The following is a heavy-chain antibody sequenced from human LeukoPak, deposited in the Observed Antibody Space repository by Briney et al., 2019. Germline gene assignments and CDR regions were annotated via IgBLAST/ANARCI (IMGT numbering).Heavy chain of an antibody. CDR3: AKTNDVWTGYRKDYYYYGLDV. CDR1: GFTFEDYG. CDR2: ISWNSVII. D-gene: IGHD3/OR15-3a*01. J-gene: IGHJ6*02. Sequence: PGGSLRLSCAASGFTFEDYGIHWVRQVPGKGLEWVSGISWNSVIIGYADSVKGRFTISRDNAKNTLYLQMNSLRAEDTALYYCAKTNDVWTGYRKDYYYYGLDVWGRGTTVTVSS. V-gene: IGHV3-9*01.